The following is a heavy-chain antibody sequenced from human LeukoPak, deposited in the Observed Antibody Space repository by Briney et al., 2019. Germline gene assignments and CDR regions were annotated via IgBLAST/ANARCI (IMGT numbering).Heavy chain of an antibody. Sequence: PSETLSRTCAVYGGSFSGYYWSWIRQPPGKGLEWIGEINHSGSTNYNPSLKSRVTISVDTSKNQFSLKLSSVTAADTAVYYCARVRITIFGVVVYYYGMDVWGQGTTVTVS. CDR1: GGSFSGYY. V-gene: IGHV4-34*01. CDR2: INHSGST. CDR3: ARVRITIFGVVVYYYGMDV. D-gene: IGHD3-3*01. J-gene: IGHJ6*02.